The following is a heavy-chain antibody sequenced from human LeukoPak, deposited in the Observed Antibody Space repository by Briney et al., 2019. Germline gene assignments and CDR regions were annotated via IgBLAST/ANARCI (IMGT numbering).Heavy chain of an antibody. CDR3: ARLGGSYYTY. D-gene: IGHD1-26*01. V-gene: IGHV3-7*01. CDR1: FSXXW. J-gene: IGHJ4*02. CDR2: IKQDGGEE. Sequence: FSXXWXTWVXQAXGXGLEWVANIKQDGGEEYYVDSVKGRFTIARDNAKNSLFPQMNSLRVEDTAVYYCARLGGSYYTYWGQGTLVTVSS.